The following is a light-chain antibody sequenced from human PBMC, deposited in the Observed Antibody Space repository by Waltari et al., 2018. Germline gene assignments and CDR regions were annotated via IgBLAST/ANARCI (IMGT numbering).Light chain of an antibody. CDR2: WAS. CDR1: QSLLPTFNRKTY. Sequence: DIVLTQSPDSLAVSLGERAPINCKSRQSLLPTFNRKTYIAWYHQKPGQPPKLLINWASARGSGVPERFSGSGSETDFTLTISSLQAEDVAVYYCHHYYIPPLTFGQGTRLEIK. V-gene: IGKV4-1*01. J-gene: IGKJ5*01. CDR3: HHYYIPPLT.